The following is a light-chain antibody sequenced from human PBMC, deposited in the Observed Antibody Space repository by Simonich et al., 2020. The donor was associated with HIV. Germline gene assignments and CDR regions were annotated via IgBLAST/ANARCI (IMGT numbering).Light chain of an antibody. CDR1: QSLSSNY. J-gene: IGKJ5*01. Sequence: EIVLTQSPGTLSLSPGERATLSCRASQSLSSNYLAWYQQKPGLAPRLLIYGASSRITGIPDRCSGSGAGTDFTLTISRLEPEDFAVYYCQQFGNSPPSITFGQGTRLEIK. V-gene: IGKV3-20*01. CDR2: GAS. CDR3: QQFGNSPPSIT.